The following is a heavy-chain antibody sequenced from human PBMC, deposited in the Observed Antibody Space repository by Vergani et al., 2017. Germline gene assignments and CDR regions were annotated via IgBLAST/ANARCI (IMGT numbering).Heavy chain of an antibody. Sequence: QLLLQESGPGLVKPSETLSLTCTVSGGSISSGSYYWSWIRQPAGKGLEWIGRIYTSGSTNYNPSLKSRVTISVDTSKNQFSLKLSSVTAADTAVYYCAREGCSTSCQYYYYYYYMDVWGKGTTVTVSS. J-gene: IGHJ6*03. CDR2: IYTSGST. CDR3: AREGCSTSCQYYYYYYYMDV. CDR1: GGSISSGSYY. V-gene: IGHV4-61*02. D-gene: IGHD2-2*01.